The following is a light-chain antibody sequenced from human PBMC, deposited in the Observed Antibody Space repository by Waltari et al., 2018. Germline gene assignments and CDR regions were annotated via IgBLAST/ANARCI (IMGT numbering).Light chain of an antibody. CDR1: QTVGVF. Sequence: DIVLTQSPATLSLSPGERATLPCRANQTVGVFIAWYQQKPGQSPRLLIYDASNRDTGVPIRFSGSGSGTDFTLTISSLEPDDFALYYCQQRRSWPPTFGQGTKVEMK. CDR2: DAS. CDR3: QQRRSWPPT. V-gene: IGKV3-11*01. J-gene: IGKJ1*01.